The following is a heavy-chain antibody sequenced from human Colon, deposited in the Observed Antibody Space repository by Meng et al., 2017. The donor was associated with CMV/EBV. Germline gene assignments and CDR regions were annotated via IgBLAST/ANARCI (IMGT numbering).Heavy chain of an antibody. V-gene: IGHV4-59*12. CDR2: IYDSGST. D-gene: IGHD2-2*02. CDR1: GGSISSYY. Sequence: SETLSLTCTVSGGSISSYYWTWIRQPPGKGLEWIGFIYDSGSTNYNPSLKSRVTISVDTSKNQFSLKLSSVTAADTAVYYCARTTRDGYCSSTSCYRRRGIFDYWGQGTLVTVSS. CDR3: ARTTRDGYCSSTSCYRRRGIFDY. J-gene: IGHJ4*02.